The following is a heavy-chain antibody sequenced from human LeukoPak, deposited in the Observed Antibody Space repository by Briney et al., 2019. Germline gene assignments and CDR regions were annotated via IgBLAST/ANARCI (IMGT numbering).Heavy chain of an antibody. CDR2: ISAYNGNT. D-gene: IGHD6-19*01. J-gene: IGHJ4*02. V-gene: IGHV1-18*01. CDR1: GYTFTSHG. CDR3: ARDRAVAGHFDY. Sequence: ASVKVSCKASGYTFTSHGISWVRQAPGQGLEWMGWISAYNGNTNYAQKLQGRVTMTTDTSTSTAYMELRSLGSDDTAVYYCARDRAVAGHFDYWGQGTLVTVSS.